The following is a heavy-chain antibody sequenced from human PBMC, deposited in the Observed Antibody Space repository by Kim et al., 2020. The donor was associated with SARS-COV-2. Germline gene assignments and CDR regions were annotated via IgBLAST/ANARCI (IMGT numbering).Heavy chain of an antibody. V-gene: IGHV3-30*18. CDR3: AKDLGSSSLYYYYYGMDV. D-gene: IGHD6-6*01. J-gene: IGHJ6*02. Sequence: GGSLRLSCAASGFTFSSYGMHWVRRAPGKGLEWVAVISYDGSNKYYADSVKGRFTISRDNSKNTLYLQMNSLRAEDTAVYYCAKDLGSSSLYYYYYGMDVWGQGTTVTVSS. CDR2: ISYDGSNK. CDR1: GFTFSSYG.